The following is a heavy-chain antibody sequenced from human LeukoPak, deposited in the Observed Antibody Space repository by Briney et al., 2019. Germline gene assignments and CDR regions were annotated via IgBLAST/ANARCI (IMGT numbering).Heavy chain of an antibody. CDR1: GFTFSSYG. Sequence: GGSXRLXCAASGFTFSSYGMHWVRQAPGKGLEWVAVIWYDGSNKYYADSVKGRFTISRDNSKNTLYLQMNSLRAEDTAVYYCARADRLGYYDSSGYATPGIWGQGTMVTVSS. CDR2: IWYDGSNK. V-gene: IGHV3-33*01. CDR3: ARADRLGYYDSSGYATPGI. D-gene: IGHD3-22*01. J-gene: IGHJ3*02.